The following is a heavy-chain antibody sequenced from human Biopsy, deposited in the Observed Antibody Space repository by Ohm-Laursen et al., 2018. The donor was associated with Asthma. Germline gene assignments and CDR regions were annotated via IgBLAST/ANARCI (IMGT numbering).Heavy chain of an antibody. V-gene: IGHV4-34*01. CDR3: ARGPEWSGLDI. Sequence: GTLSLTWRMYGLSSSAYYWTWIRQTPGKGLEWIGESDHRGNTNTNATLKSRVTISKAKSANEFSLKMKSVTAADTAIYYCARGPEWSGLDIWGQGTTVTVSS. D-gene: IGHD3-3*01. CDR2: SDHRGNT. CDR1: GLSSSAYY. J-gene: IGHJ6*02.